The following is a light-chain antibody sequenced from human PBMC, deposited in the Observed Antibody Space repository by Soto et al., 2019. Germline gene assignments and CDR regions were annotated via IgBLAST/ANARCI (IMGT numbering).Light chain of an antibody. CDR1: QSISTW. J-gene: IGKJ1*01. CDR3: QQYNTYWT. CDR2: KAS. V-gene: IGKV1-5*03. Sequence: DIQMTQSPSSLSASVGDRVTITCRASQSISTWLAWYQQRPGRAPKLLIYKASSLGSGVPSRFSGSGSETEFTLTISSLQPDDFATYYCQQYNTYWTFGQGTKVDI.